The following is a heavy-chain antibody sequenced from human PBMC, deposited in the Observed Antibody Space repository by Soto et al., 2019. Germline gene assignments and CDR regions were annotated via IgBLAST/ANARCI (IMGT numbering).Heavy chain of an antibody. D-gene: IGHD3-16*01. J-gene: IGHJ4*02. Sequence: GGSLRLSCEGSAFTFSTSWMSWVRQAPGKGLEWVASINQDGSAKYYVDSVKGRFTISRDNAKNSLFLQMSGLKVEDTAVFYCARNALAVRAQGILVTVSS. CDR3: ARNALAV. CDR1: AFTFSTSW. CDR2: INQDGSAK. V-gene: IGHV3-7*01.